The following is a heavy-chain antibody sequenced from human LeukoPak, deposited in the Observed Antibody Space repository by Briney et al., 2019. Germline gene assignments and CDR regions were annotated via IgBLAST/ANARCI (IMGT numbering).Heavy chain of an antibody. CDR3: ATDLGAAAGAGYYFDY. D-gene: IGHD6-13*01. CDR1: GYTFTDYY. V-gene: IGHV1-69-2*01. J-gene: IGHJ4*02. Sequence: GASVKVSCKASGYTFTDYYMHWVRQAPGKGLEWMGRVDPEDGETIYAEKFQGRVTITADTSTDTAYMELSSLRSEDTAVYYCATDLGAAAGAGYYFDYWGQGTLVTVSS. CDR2: VDPEDGET.